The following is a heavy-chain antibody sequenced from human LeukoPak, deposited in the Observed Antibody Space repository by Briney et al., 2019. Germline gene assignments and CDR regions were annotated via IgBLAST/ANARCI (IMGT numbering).Heavy chain of an antibody. Sequence: PGGSLRLSCAAPGFSFDDYAIHWVRQARGKGLEWVSLISGDGGSTFYADSVKGRFTISRDNSKNSPYLQMSSLRSEDTALYYCARESDSSGWYDSWGQGTLVTVSS. CDR2: ISGDGGST. CDR3: ARESDSSGWYDS. J-gene: IGHJ5*01. D-gene: IGHD3-22*01. CDR1: GFSFDDYA. V-gene: IGHV3-43*02.